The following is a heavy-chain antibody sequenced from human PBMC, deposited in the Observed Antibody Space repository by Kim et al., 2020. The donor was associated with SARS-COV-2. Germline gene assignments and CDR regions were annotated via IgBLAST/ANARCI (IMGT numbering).Heavy chain of an antibody. Sequence: SQTLSLTCGISGDSVSSKSAAWNWVRQSPSRGLEWLGRTYYRSKWYSESAPSLKSRISVNPDTAKNQFSLQINSMTPEDTAVYYCARGGRSFDLWGRGTPVTVSS. CDR1: GDSVSSKSAA. D-gene: IGHD6-25*01. J-gene: IGHJ2*01. CDR3: ARGGRSFDL. V-gene: IGHV6-1*01. CDR2: TYYRSKWYS.